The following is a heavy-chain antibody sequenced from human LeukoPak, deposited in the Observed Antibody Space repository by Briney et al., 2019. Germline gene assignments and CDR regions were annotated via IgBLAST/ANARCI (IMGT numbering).Heavy chain of an antibody. V-gene: IGHV4-59*11. D-gene: IGHD1-26*01. CDR3: AKNSGNYYFFDY. CDR2: IYFSGST. Sequence: SETLSLTCTVSGDSISSHFWNWIRQPPGKELEWIGYIYFSGSTNYNPSLESRVTISVDTSKNQFSLKLSSVTAADTAVYYCAKNSGNYYFFDYWGQGTLVTVSS. J-gene: IGHJ4*02. CDR1: GDSISSHF.